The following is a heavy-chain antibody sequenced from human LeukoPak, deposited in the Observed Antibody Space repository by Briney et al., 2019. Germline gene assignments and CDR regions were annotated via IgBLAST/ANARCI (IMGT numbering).Heavy chain of an antibody. CDR2: IYTSGST. CDR3: ARSPTRLTFDY. D-gene: IGHD3-16*01. CDR1: GGSISSGSYY. Sequence: SETLSLTCTVSGGSISSGSYYWSWIQQPTGKGLEWIGRIYTSGSTNYNPSLKSRVTISVDTSKNQFSLKLSSVTAADTAVYYCARSPTRLTFDYWGQGTLVTVSS. J-gene: IGHJ4*02. V-gene: IGHV4-61*02.